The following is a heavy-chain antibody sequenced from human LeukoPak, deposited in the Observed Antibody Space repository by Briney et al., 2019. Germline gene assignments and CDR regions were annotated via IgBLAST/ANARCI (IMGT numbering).Heavy chain of an antibody. D-gene: IGHD2-2*01. CDR3: AHRQGSTSLWYFDY. J-gene: IGHJ4*02. V-gene: IGHV2-5*08. CDR1: GGSLSSINNH. CDR2: IYWDDDK. Sequence: TLSLTCTVSGGSLSSINNHWGWIRQPPGKALEWLALIYWDDDKRYSPSLKSRLTITKDTSKNQVVLTMTNMDPVDTATYYCAHRQGSTSLWYFDYWGQGTLVTVSS.